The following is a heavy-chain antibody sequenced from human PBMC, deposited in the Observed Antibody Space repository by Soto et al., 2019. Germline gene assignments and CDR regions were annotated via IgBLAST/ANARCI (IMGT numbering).Heavy chain of an antibody. V-gene: IGHV1-69*13. CDR1: GGTFSSYA. D-gene: IGHD3-22*01. Sequence: ASVKVSCKASGGTFSSYAISWVRQAPGQGLEWMGGIIPIFGTANYAQKFQGRVTITADESTSTAYMELSSLRSEDTAVYYCARESGYYDSSGLGFVGSNRNFDYWGQGTLVTVSS. CDR2: IIPIFGTA. CDR3: ARESGYYDSSGLGFVGSNRNFDY. J-gene: IGHJ4*02.